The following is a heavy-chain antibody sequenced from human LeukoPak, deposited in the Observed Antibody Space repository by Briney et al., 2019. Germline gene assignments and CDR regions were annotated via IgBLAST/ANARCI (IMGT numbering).Heavy chain of an antibody. J-gene: IGHJ6*02. Sequence: SETLSLTCTVSGGSISSYYWSWIRQPPGKGLEWIGYIYYSGSTNYNPSLKSRVTISVDTSKNQFSLELSSVTAADTAVYYCARLPGIAVAGSRYYYYGMDVWGQGTTVTVSS. CDR3: ARLPGIAVAGSRYYYYGMDV. CDR1: GGSISSYY. D-gene: IGHD6-19*01. V-gene: IGHV4-59*08. CDR2: IYYSGST.